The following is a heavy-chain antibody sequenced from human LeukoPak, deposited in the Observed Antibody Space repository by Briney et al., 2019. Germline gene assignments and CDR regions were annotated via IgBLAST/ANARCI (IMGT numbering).Heavy chain of an antibody. D-gene: IGHD2-2*01. J-gene: IGHJ5*02. Sequence: SGTLSLTCAVSGGSISSYYWSWIRQPPGKGLEWIGYIYDSENTNYNPSLKSRVTISVDTSKNQLSLKLSSVTAADTAVYYCARSKAHLSTSWYGTWFDPWGQGTLVTVSS. CDR1: GGSISSYY. V-gene: IGHV4-59*08. CDR3: ARSKAHLSTSWYGTWFDP. CDR2: IYDSENT.